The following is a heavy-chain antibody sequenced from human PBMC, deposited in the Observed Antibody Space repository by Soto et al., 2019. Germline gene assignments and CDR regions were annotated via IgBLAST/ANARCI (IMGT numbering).Heavy chain of an antibody. D-gene: IGHD4-17*01. J-gene: IGHJ4*02. Sequence: EVQLVESGGGLVQPGGYLRVSCAASGFTFRSHRIHWVRQAPGKGLEWVSRIDTDGGGTSYADSVKGRFTISTDKAENTVYLQMNGLRVEDPAVYYCATVFDVWGQGPLVTVSS. V-gene: IGHV3-74*01. CDR3: ATVFDV. CDR2: IDTDGGGT. CDR1: GFTFRSHR.